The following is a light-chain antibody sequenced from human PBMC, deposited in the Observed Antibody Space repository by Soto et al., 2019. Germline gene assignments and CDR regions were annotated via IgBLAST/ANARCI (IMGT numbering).Light chain of an antibody. V-gene: IGKV3-20*01. J-gene: IGKJ1*01. CDR1: QSISRY. Sequence: VLTQSPGTLSLSPGERTTLSCRASQSISRYLAWYQQKPGQGPRLLIYGASSRATGTPDRFSGSGSGTDFTLTINRLEPEDFALYYCQQYGSSPPTFGQGTKVDIK. CDR2: GAS. CDR3: QQYGSSPPT.